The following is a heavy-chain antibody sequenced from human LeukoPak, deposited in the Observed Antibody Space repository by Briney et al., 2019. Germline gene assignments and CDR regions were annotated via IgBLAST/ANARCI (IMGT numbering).Heavy chain of an antibody. CDR1: VFTFSKYW. Sequence: SGGSLRLSCAASVFTFSKYWMLCVRHATGKGLESVSRINTDGTVTTYADSVKRRFTVSRDNADNTMFLQMNNVRDEDTAVYYCATKQWLAPPPDSWGQGTPVTVSS. CDR2: INTDGTVT. J-gene: IGHJ4*02. CDR3: ATKQWLAPPPDS. V-gene: IGHV3-74*01. D-gene: IGHD6-19*01.